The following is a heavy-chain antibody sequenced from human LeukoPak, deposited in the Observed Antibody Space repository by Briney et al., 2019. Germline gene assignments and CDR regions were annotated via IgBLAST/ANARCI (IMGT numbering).Heavy chain of an antibody. D-gene: IGHD2-21*02. CDR2: INPSGGST. J-gene: IGHJ2*01. CDR3: ARCPVTAIPRDSWYFDL. CDR1: GYTFTSYY. V-gene: IGHV1-46*01. Sequence: ASVKVSCKASGYTFTSYYMHWVRQAPGQGLEWMGIINPSGGSTSYAQKFQGRITMTRDTSTSTVYMELSSLRSEDTAVYYCARCPVTAIPRDSWYFDLWGRGTLVTVSS.